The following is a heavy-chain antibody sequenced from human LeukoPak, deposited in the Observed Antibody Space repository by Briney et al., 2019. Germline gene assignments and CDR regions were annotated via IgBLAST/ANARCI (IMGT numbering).Heavy chain of an antibody. J-gene: IGHJ6*03. Sequence: SETLSLTCAVYGGSFSGYYWSWIRQPPGKGLEWIGEINHSGSTNYNPSLKSRVTISVDTSKNQFSLKLSSVTAADTAVYYCASTYFDNYYYYYYMDVWGKGTTVTVSS. V-gene: IGHV4-34*01. CDR1: GGSFSGYY. CDR2: INHSGST. D-gene: IGHD3-9*01. CDR3: ASTYFDNYYYYYYMDV.